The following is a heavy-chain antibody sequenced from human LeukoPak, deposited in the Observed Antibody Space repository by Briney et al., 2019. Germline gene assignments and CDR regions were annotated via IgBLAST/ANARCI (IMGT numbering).Heavy chain of an antibody. D-gene: IGHD6-13*01. Sequence: GGSLRLSCAASGFTFSSYTMNRVRQAPGKGLEWVSSISSSSSYIYYADSVKGRFTISRDNAKNSLYLQMNSLRAEDTAVYFCARQISSSEYYFDYWGQGTLVTVSS. CDR3: ARQISSSEYYFDY. CDR2: ISSSSSYI. V-gene: IGHV3-21*01. CDR1: GFTFSSYT. J-gene: IGHJ4*02.